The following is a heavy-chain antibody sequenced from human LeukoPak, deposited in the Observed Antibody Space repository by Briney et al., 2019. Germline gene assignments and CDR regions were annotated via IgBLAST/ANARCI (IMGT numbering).Heavy chain of an antibody. J-gene: IGHJ4*02. D-gene: IGHD2-15*01. CDR3: ARECSGGSCYLDY. Sequence: KTSETLSLTCTVSGGSISSYYWSWIRQPPGKGLEWIGYIYYSGSTNYNPSLKSRVTISVDTSKNQFSLKLSSVTAADTAVYYCARECSGGSCYLDYWGQGTLVTVSS. CDR2: IYYSGST. CDR1: GGSISSYY. V-gene: IGHV4-59*01.